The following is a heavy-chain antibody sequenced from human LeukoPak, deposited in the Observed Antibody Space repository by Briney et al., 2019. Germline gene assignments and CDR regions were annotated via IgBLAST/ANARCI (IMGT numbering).Heavy chain of an antibody. Sequence: SETLSLTCTVSGGSISSYYWSWIRQPAGKGLEWIGRIYTSESTNYNPSLKSRVTISVDTSKNQFSLKLSSVTAADTAVYYCARHRYSSGGAVAKRAYYFEYWGMGTLVTV. CDR3: ARHRYSSGGAVAKRAYYFEY. CDR2: IYTSEST. J-gene: IGHJ4*02. CDR1: GGSISSYY. D-gene: IGHD6-19*01. V-gene: IGHV4-4*07.